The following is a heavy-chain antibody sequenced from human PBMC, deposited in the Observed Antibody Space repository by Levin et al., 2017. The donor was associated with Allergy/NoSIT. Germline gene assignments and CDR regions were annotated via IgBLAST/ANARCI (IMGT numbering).Heavy chain of an antibody. J-gene: IGHJ5*02. CDR1: GFTFSRSG. CDR2: IKEDGSGE. CDR3: ARDLGSSSWWGWFDP. D-gene: IGHD6-6*01. Sequence: LSLTCAASGFTFSRSGMSWVRQAPGEGLEWVANIKEDGSGENYVGSVKGRFTISRDNTKGSLFLEMNSLRAEDTAVYYCARDLGSSSWWGWFDPWGQGTRVTVSS. V-gene: IGHV3-7*04.